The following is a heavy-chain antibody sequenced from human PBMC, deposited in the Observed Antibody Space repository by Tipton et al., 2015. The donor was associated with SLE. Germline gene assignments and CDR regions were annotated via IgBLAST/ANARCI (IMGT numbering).Heavy chain of an antibody. D-gene: IGHD3-10*01. CDR3: ARLSPLWFGAYNYY. V-gene: IGHV4-34*01. J-gene: IGHJ4*02. Sequence: TLSLTCAVYGGSFSGYYWNWIRQPPGKGLEWIGEINHSGSPNYNPSLKSRVTISVDTSKNQFFLNLSSVTAADTAVYYCARLSPLWFGAYNYYWGQGTLVTVTS. CDR1: GGSFSGYY. CDR2: INHSGSP.